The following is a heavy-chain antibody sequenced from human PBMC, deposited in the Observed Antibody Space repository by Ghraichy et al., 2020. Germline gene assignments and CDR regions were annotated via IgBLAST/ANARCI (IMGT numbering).Heavy chain of an antibody. V-gene: IGHV4-59*01. CDR2: IYYSGST. J-gene: IGHJ5*02. D-gene: IGHD2-15*01. CDR3: ARANRGCSGGSCYSYNWFDP. Sequence: SETLSLTCTVSGGSISSYYWSWIRQPPGKGLEWIGYIYYSGSTNYNPSLKSRVTISVDTSKNQFSLKLSSVTAADTAVYYCARANRGCSGGSCYSYNWFDPWGQGTLVTVSS. CDR1: GGSISSYY.